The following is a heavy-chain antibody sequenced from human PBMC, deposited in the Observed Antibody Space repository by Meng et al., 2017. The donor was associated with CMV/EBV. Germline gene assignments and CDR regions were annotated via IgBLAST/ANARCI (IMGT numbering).Heavy chain of an antibody. D-gene: IGHD3-3*01. CDR1: GYTFTSYD. V-gene: IGHV1-18*04. Sequence: ASVKVSCKASGYTFTSYDISWVRQAPGQGLEWMGWISPNSGNTNYAQKLQGRVTMTRDTSTSTAYMELSSLRSDDTAVYYCARDYFVLRLLEWFDPDGFDPWGQGTLVTVSS. J-gene: IGHJ5*02. CDR3: ARDYFVLRLLEWFDPDGFDP. CDR2: ISPNSGNT.